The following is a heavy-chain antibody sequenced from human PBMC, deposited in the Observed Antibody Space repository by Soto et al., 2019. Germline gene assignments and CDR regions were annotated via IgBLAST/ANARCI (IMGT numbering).Heavy chain of an antibody. J-gene: IGHJ1*01. CDR2: ISGSGGST. CDR1: GFTFSSYA. V-gene: IGHV3-23*01. D-gene: IGHD2-21*02. Sequence: GGSLRLSCAASGFTFSSYAMSWVRQAPGKGLEWVSAISGSGGSTYYADSVKGRFTISRDNSKNTLYLQMNSLRAEDTAVYYCARDSYCGGDSLPFPEYFQHWGQGILVTVSS. CDR3: ARDSYCGGDSLPFPEYFQH.